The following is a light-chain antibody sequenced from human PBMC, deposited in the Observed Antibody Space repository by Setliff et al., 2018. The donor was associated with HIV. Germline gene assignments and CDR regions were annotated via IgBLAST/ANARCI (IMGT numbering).Light chain of an antibody. V-gene: IGLV1-44*01. Sequence: QSALTQPASVSGSPGQSITISCTGTNIGSNTVNWYRQLPGTAPKLLIYSNNQRPSGVPDRFSGSKSGTSASLGISGLQSEDEADYYCAAWDDSLNGQVFGTGTKVTVL. CDR1: NIGSNT. CDR3: AAWDDSLNGQV. CDR2: SNN. J-gene: IGLJ1*01.